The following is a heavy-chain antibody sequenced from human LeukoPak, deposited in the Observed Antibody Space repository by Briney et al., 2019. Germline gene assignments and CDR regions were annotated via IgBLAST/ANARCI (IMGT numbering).Heavy chain of an antibody. CDR1: GGSFSGYY. V-gene: IGHV4-34*01. CDR3: ASKSYYYGSGIYY. Sequence: SETLSLTCAVYGGSFSGYYWSWIRQPPGKGLEWIVEINHSGSTNYNPSLKSRVTISVDTSKNQFSLNLSSVTAAATAVYYCASKSYYYGSGIYYWGQGTLVTVSS. J-gene: IGHJ4*02. CDR2: INHSGST. D-gene: IGHD3-10*01.